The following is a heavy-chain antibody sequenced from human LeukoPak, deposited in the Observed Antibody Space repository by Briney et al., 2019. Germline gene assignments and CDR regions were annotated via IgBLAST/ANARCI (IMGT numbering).Heavy chain of an antibody. Sequence: SQTLSLTCTVSGGSISSGSYYWSWIRQPAGKGLEWIGRIYTSGSTNYNPSLKSRVTISVDTSKNQFSLKLSSVTAADTAVYYCARASTVVTQIDYWGQGTLVTVSP. V-gene: IGHV4-61*02. CDR3: ARASTVVTQIDY. D-gene: IGHD4-23*01. CDR2: IYTSGST. CDR1: GGSISSGSYY. J-gene: IGHJ4*02.